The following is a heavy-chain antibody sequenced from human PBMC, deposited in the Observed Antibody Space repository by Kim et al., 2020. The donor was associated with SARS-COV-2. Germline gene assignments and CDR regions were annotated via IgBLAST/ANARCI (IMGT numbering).Heavy chain of an antibody. CDR2: IYYSGST. CDR3: AGHDPIRDSSSWSTRAPNWFDP. CDR1: GGSISSSSYY. Sequence: SETLYLTCTVSGGSISSSSYYWGWLRQPPGKGLEWIGSIYYSGSTYYNPSLKSRVTISVDTSKSQFSLKLSSVTAADTAVDYCAGHDPIRDSSSWSTRAPNWFDPWGQGTLVTVSS. J-gene: IGHJ5*02. V-gene: IGHV4-39*01. D-gene: IGHD6-13*01.